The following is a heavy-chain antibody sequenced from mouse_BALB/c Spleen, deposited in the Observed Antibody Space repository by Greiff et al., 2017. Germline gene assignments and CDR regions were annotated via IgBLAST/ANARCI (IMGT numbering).Heavy chain of an antibody. J-gene: IGHJ4*01. D-gene: IGHD1-2*01. Sequence: VQGVESGPGLVAPSQSLSITCTVSGFSLTGYGVNWVRQPPGKGLEWLGMIWGDGSTDYNSALKSRLSISKDNSKSQVFLKVNSLQTDDTARYYCARRLYAMDYWGQGTSVTVSS. V-gene: IGHV2-6-7*01. CDR3: ARRLYAMDY. CDR2: IWGDGST. CDR1: GFSLTGYG.